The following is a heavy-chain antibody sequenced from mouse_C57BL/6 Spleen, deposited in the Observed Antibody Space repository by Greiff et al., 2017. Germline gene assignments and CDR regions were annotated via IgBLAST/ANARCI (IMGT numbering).Heavy chain of an antibody. V-gene: IGHV1-15*01. D-gene: IGHD1-1*01. Sequence: VQLQQSGAELVRPGASVTLSCKASGYTFTDYDMHWVKQTPVHGLEWIGAIDPETGGTAYNQKFKGKAILTADKSSSTAYMELRSLTSEDSAVYCGTGYYYGSSWEFDYWGQGTLVTVSA. CDR2: IDPETGGT. J-gene: IGHJ3*01. CDR3: TGYYYGSSWEFDY. CDR1: GYTFTDYD.